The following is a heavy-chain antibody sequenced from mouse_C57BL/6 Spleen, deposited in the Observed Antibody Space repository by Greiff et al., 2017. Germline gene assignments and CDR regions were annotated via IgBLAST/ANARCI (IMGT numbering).Heavy chain of an antibody. CDR2: IDPETGGT. V-gene: IGHV1-15*01. CDR1: GYTFTDYD. Sequence: VQLQQSGAELVRPGASVTLSCKASGYTFTDYDMHWVKQTPVHGLEWIGTIDPETGGTAYNQKFKGKAILTADKSSSPSYMELRSLTSEDSAVYYCTDLEVFWFAYWGQGTLVTVSA. CDR3: TDLEVFWFAY. J-gene: IGHJ3*01.